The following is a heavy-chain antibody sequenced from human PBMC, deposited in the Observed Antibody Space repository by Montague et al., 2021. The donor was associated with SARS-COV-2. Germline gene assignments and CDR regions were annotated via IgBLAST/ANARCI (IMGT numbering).Heavy chain of an antibody. CDR2: IYYSGXT. J-gene: IGHJ3*02. V-gene: IGHV4-31*03. CDR3: ASARITMIVVVDAFDI. CDR1: GGSISSGGYY. Sequence: TLSLTCTVSGGSISSGGYYRSWIRQHPGKGLEWIGYIYYSGXTXYXXXXKXRVTISVDTSRNQFSLKLSSVTAADTAVYYCASARITMIVVVDAFDIWGQGTMVTVSS. D-gene: IGHD3-22*01.